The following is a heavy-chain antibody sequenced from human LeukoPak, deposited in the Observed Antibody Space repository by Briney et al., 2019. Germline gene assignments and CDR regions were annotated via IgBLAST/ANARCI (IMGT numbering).Heavy chain of an antibody. J-gene: IGHJ5*02. Sequence: PGRSLRLACAASGFTFSGYAMHWVRQAPGKGLEWVAVISYDGSNKYYADSVKGRFTISRDNSKNTLYLQMNSLRAEDTAVYYCARSYCSSISCSGPWFDPWGQGTLVTVSS. CDR3: ARSYCSSISCSGPWFDP. CDR2: ISYDGSNK. D-gene: IGHD2-2*01. V-gene: IGHV3-30*01. CDR1: GFTFSGYA.